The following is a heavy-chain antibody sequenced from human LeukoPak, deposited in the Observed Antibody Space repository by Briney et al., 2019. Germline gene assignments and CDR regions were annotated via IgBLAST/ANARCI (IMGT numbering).Heavy chain of an antibody. CDR1: GFTVSSNY. J-gene: IGHJ4*02. Sequence: PGGSLILSCAASGFTVSSNYMTWVRQAPGKGLEWVSVIYSSGNTYYADSVKGRFTISRDNSKNTLYLQMSSLRAEDTAIYHCARAQAIFQNFDYRSQGTLVTVSS. D-gene: IGHD3-3*01. CDR3: ARAQAIFQNFDY. CDR2: IYSSGNT. V-gene: IGHV3-66*01.